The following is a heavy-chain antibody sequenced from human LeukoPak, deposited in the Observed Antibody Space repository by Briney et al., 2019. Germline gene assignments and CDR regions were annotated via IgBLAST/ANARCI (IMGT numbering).Heavy chain of an antibody. V-gene: IGHV1-18*01. J-gene: IGHJ4*02. CDR2: IGAYNGNT. CDR3: ARVLVATVWPDSSGYYY. CDR1: GYTFTSYG. Sequence: GASVKVSCKASGYTFTSYGISWVRQAPGQGLEWMGWIGAYNGNTNYAQKLQGRVTMTTDTSTSTAYMELRSLRSDDTAVYYCARVLVATVWPDSSGYYYWGQGTRVTVSS. D-gene: IGHD3-22*01.